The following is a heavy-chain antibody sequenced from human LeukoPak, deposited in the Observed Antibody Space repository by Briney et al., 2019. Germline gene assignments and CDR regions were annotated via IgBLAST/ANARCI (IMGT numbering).Heavy chain of an antibody. D-gene: IGHD4-17*01. J-gene: IGHJ6*02. CDR3: AREYTTVAPGDYYYYGTDV. CDR2: INPSGGST. V-gene: IGHV1-46*01. CDR1: GYTFTSYY. Sequence: ASVKVSCKASGYTFTSYYMHWVRQAPGQGLAWMGIINPSGGSTSYAQKFQGRVTMTRDTSTSTVYMELSSLRSEDTAVYYCAREYTTVAPGDYYYYGTDVWGQGTTVTVSS.